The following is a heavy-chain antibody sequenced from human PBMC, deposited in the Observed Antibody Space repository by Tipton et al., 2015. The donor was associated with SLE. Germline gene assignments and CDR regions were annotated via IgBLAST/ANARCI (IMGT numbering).Heavy chain of an antibody. CDR2: IYYSGST. J-gene: IGHJ5*02. D-gene: IGHD6-13*01. Sequence: TLSLTCAVSGYSISSGYYWSWIRQPPGKGLEWIGSIYYSGSTYYNPSLKSRVTISVDASKNQFSLKLSSVTAADTAVYYCATTYSSSPDPWGQGTLVTVSS. V-gene: IGHV4-38-2*01. CDR3: ATTYSSSPDP. CDR1: GYSISSGYY.